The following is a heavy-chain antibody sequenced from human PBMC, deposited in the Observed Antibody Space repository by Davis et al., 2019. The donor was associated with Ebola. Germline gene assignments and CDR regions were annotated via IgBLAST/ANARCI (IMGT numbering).Heavy chain of an antibody. J-gene: IGHJ5*02. D-gene: IGHD3-10*01. CDR3: ARRPYTQMLMILITEGWFDP. CDR2: IYHSGSA. CDR1: GASIASGGYS. Sequence: MPSETLSLTCAVSGASIASGGYSWSWIRQPPGKGLEWIGYIYHSGSAYYNPSLKSRVTTSVDTSKNQFSLKLRSVTAADTAVYYCARRPYTQMLMILITEGWFDPWGQGTLVTVSS. V-gene: IGHV4-30-2*01.